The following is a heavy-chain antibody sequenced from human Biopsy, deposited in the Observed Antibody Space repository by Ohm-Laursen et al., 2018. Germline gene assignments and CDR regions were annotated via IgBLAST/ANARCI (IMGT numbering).Heavy chain of an antibody. Sequence: GTLSLTCTVSGDSVSSGSFYWTWMRQPPGQGLEYIGYIYDRGSTANYNPSLESRVTMSVDMPKNQFSLKLSSVTAADTAIYYCARGMRSSGWPYFDSWGQGTLVTVSS. CDR3: ARGMRSSGWPYFDS. D-gene: IGHD6-19*01. CDR2: IYDRGSTA. CDR1: GDSVSSGSFY. V-gene: IGHV4-61*01. J-gene: IGHJ4*02.